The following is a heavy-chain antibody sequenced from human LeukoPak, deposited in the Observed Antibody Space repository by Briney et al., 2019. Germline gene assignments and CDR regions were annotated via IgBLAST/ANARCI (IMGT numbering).Heavy chain of an antibody. CDR3: ARGGYSFDY. CDR2: LHPDGSER. J-gene: IGHJ4*02. CDR1: GFTFTGYW. Sequence: GGSLRLSCAASGFTFTGYWITWVRQAPGKGLEWLARLHPDGSERNYVGSVEGRFTVFADNAKSSLFLQMHSLRVEDTAVYYCARGGYSFDYLGQGTLVTVSS. D-gene: IGHD5-12*01. V-gene: IGHV3-7*01.